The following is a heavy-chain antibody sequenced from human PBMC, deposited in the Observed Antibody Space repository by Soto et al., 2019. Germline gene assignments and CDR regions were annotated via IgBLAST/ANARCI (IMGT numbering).Heavy chain of an antibody. CDR1: GYSFTSYW. J-gene: IGHJ6*02. CDR2: IYPDDFAT. D-gene: IGHD1-1*01. Sequence: LGESLKISCKGSGYSFTSYWIGWVRQMPGKGLEWMGIIYPDDFATRYSPSFQGQVTISADKSISTAYLQWRSLKASDSAMYYCARLRQPNYYYHGMDVWGQGTTVTVSS. V-gene: IGHV5-51*01. CDR3: ARLRQPNYYYHGMDV.